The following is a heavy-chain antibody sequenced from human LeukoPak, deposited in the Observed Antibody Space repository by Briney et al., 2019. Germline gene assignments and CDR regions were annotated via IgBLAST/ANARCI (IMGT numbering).Heavy chain of an antibody. CDR2: IYYSGST. V-gene: IGHV4-39*07. CDR3: ARGSSMIVTFDI. CDR1: GGSISSSSYY. D-gene: IGHD3-22*01. Sequence: SETLSLTCTVSGGSISSSSYYWGWIRQPPGKGLEWIGSIYYSGSTYYNPSLKSRVTISVDTSKNQFSLKLSSVTAADTAVYYCARGSSMIVTFDIWGQGTMVTVSS. J-gene: IGHJ3*02.